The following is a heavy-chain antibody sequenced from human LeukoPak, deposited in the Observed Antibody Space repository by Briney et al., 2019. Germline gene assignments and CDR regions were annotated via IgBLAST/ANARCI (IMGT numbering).Heavy chain of an antibody. CDR3: ARDAPHQRFDY. J-gene: IGHJ4*02. CDR2: IDLNTGDT. Sequence: ASVKVSCTACGYTFIDYWIHWVRQAPGQGLEWMGKIDLNTGDTTSAQKFQGRVTMTRDTSISTVYLGLSGMGSDDTAVYYCARDAPHQRFDYRGQGTLVTVSS. CDR1: GYTFIDYW. V-gene: IGHV1-2*02.